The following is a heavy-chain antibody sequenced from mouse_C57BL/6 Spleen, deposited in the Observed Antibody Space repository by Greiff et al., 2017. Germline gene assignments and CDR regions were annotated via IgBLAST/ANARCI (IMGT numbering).Heavy chain of an antibody. CDR3: AIHHYYGSSAY. CDR1: GYTFTSYW. CDR2: INPSSGYT. D-gene: IGHD1-1*01. V-gene: IGHV1-7*01. J-gene: IGHJ3*01. Sequence: VQVVESGAELAKPGASVKLSCKASGYTFTSYWMHWVKKRPGQGLEWIGYINPSSGYTKYNQKFKDKATLTADKSSSTAYMQLSSLTYEDSAVYYCAIHHYYGSSAYWRQGTLVTVSA.